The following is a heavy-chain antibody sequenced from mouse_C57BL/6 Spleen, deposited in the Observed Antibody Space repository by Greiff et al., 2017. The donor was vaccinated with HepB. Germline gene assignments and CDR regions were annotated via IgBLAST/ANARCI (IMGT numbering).Heavy chain of an antibody. Sequence: VQLKQSVAELVRPGASVKLSCTASGFNIKNTYMHWVKQRPEQGLEWIGRIDPANGNTKYAPKFQGKATITADTSSNTAYLQLSSLTSEDTAIYYGARSGITTVVEDAMDYWGQGTSVTVSS. CDR2: IDPANGNT. D-gene: IGHD1-1*01. V-gene: IGHV14-3*01. CDR1: GFNIKNTY. CDR3: ARSGITTVVEDAMDY. J-gene: IGHJ4*01.